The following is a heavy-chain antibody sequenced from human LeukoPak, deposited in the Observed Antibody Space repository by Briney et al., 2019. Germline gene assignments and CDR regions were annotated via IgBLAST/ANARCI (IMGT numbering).Heavy chain of an antibody. CDR1: GFTFSSYS. Sequence: GGSLRLSCAASGFTFSSYSMTWVRQAPGKGLEWVSSISSSSSYIYYADSVKGRFTISRDNAKNSLYLQMNSLRAEDTAVYYCARSYMYSSGWLDYWGQGTLVTVSS. V-gene: IGHV3-21*01. CDR3: ARSYMYSSGWLDY. CDR2: ISSSSSYI. J-gene: IGHJ4*02. D-gene: IGHD6-19*01.